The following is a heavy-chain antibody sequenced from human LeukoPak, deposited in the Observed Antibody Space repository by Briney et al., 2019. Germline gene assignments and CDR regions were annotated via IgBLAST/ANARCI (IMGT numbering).Heavy chain of an antibody. V-gene: IGHV3-66*01. Sequence: GGSLRLSCAASGFTFSSYGMHWVRQAPGKGLEWVSVIYTDGDTYYADSVKGTFTISRDNSKNTLYLQMNSLRAEDTAVYYCARGMADYFDYWGQGTLVTVSS. CDR1: GFTFSSYG. D-gene: IGHD5-24*01. J-gene: IGHJ4*02. CDR2: IYTDGDT. CDR3: ARGMADYFDY.